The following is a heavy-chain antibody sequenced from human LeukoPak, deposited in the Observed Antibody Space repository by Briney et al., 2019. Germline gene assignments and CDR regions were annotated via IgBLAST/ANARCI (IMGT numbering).Heavy chain of an antibody. CDR1: GGSISSGDYY. D-gene: IGHD6-6*01. CDR3: AREDRYSSSSNV. Sequence: SQTLSLTCTVSGGSISSGDYYGSWIRQPPGKGLEWIGYIYYSGSTYYNPSLKSRVTIAVDTSKNQFSLKLSSVTAADTAVYYCAREDRYSSSSNVWGQGTLVTVSS. V-gene: IGHV4-30-4*01. J-gene: IGHJ4*02. CDR2: IYYSGST.